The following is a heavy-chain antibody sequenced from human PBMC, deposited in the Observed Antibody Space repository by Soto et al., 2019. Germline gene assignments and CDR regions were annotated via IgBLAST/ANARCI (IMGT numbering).Heavy chain of an antibody. CDR2: FFYGGTS. CDR1: GGSTSSYY. CDR3: ARISAYSSGWYTYYFDY. J-gene: IGHJ4*02. V-gene: IGHV4-59*01. Sequence: QVQLQESGPGLVKPSETLSLTCTVSGGSTSSYYWGWIRQPPGKALEWIGYFFYGGTSNYNPSLKSRVTISGDTSENQLSLRLSSVTAADTAVYYCARISAYSSGWYTYYFDYWGQGSLVTVSS. D-gene: IGHD6-13*01.